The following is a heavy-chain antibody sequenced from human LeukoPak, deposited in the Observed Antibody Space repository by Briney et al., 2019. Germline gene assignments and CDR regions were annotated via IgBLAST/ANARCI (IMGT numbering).Heavy chain of an antibody. CDR1: GFTFSSYA. V-gene: IGHV3-30*02. CDR2: IRYDGSNK. CDR3: AKADNHDILTGPDAFDI. D-gene: IGHD3-9*01. J-gene: IGHJ3*02. Sequence: GGSLRLSCAASGFTFSSYAMHWVRQAPGKGLEWVAFIRYDGSNKYYADSVKGRFTISRDNSKNTLYLQMNSLRAEDTAVYYCAKADNHDILTGPDAFDIWGQGTMVTVSS.